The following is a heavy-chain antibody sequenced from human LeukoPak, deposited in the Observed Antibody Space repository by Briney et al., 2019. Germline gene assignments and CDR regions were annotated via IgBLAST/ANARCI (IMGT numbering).Heavy chain of an antibody. CDR1: AFTFSGSA. CDR3: TTVWGSVYYDSSRDAFDI. Sequence: PGGSLRLSCAASAFTFSGSAMHWVRQASGKGLEWIGRIRSKADSYATAYAASVKGRFTISRGDSKNTAYLQMNSLKTEDTAVYYCTTVWGSVYYDSSRDAFDIWGQGTMVTVSS. CDR2: IRSKADSYAT. V-gene: IGHV3-73*01. J-gene: IGHJ3*02. D-gene: IGHD3-22*01.